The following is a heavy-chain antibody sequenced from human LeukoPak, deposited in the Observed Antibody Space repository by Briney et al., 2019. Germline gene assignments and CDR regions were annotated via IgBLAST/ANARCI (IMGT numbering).Heavy chain of an antibody. V-gene: IGHV5-51*01. Sequence: GESLKIFCKGSGYSFTSYWIGWVSQMPAESLEWRGIIYPGDSDTRYSPSFQGQVTISADKSISPAYLQWSSLKASDTAMYYCARAGGAARRNWFDPWGQGTLVTASS. D-gene: IGHD6-6*01. CDR3: ARAGGAARRNWFDP. J-gene: IGHJ5*02. CDR2: IYPGDSDT. CDR1: GYSFTSYW.